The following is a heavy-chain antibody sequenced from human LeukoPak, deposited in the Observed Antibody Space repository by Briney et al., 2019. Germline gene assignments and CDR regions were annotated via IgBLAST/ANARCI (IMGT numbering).Heavy chain of an antibody. J-gene: IGHJ4*02. CDR1: GGSISSYY. Sequence: SETLSLTCTVSGGSISSYYWRWIRQPPGKGLEWIGYIYYSGSTNYHPSLRSRVTISVDTSKNQFSLKLSSVTAADTAVYYCARGGNYGDYDGYFDYWGQGTLVTVSS. D-gene: IGHD4-17*01. CDR3: ARGGNYGDYDGYFDY. V-gene: IGHV4-59*08. CDR2: IYYSGST.